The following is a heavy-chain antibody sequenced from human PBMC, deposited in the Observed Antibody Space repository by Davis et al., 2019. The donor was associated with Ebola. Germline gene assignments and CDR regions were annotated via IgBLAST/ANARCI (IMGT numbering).Heavy chain of an antibody. Sequence: GGSLRLSCAASGFTFSSYWMSWVRQAPGKGLEWVANIKQDGSEKYYVDSVKGRFTISRDNDKNSLSLQMNGLRAEDTAVYYCARDLLEPQYYYYGLDVWGKGTTVTVSS. CDR2: IKQDGSEK. CDR3: ARDLLEPQYYYYGLDV. V-gene: IGHV3-7*01. J-gene: IGHJ6*04. D-gene: IGHD3-3*01. CDR1: GFTFSSYW.